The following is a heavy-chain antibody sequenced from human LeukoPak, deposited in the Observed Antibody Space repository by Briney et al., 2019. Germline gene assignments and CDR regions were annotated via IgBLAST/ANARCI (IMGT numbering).Heavy chain of an antibody. V-gene: IGHV1-69*04. CDR1: GGTFSSYA. Sequence: SVKVSCKASGGTFSSYAISWVRQAPGQGLEWMGRIIPIFGIANYAQKFQGRVTITADKSTSTAYMELSSLRSEDTAVYYCARDKDDYSNYGPPSGMDVWGQGTTVTVPS. CDR2: IIPIFGIA. D-gene: IGHD4-11*01. CDR3: ARDKDDYSNYGPPSGMDV. J-gene: IGHJ6*02.